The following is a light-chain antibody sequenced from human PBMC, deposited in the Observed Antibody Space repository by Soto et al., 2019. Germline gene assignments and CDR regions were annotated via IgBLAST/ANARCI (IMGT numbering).Light chain of an antibody. CDR3: QQSSKWWT. CDR1: QSVSSY. V-gene: IGKV3-11*01. CDR2: DAS. Sequence: ETVLTQSPATMSLSPGERATLSCRASQSVSSYLAWYQQKPGQAHMLLIYDASIRATDIPARFSGSGSGTDFTLTISSLEPEDCAVYYCQQSSKWWTFGQGTRVESK. J-gene: IGKJ1*01.